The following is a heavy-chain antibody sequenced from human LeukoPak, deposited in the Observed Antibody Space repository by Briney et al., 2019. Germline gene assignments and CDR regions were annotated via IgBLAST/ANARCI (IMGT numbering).Heavy chain of an antibody. CDR1: RGTFNNYA. CDR2: IIPILGTA. J-gene: IGHJ5*02. D-gene: IGHD3-10*01. V-gene: IGHV1-69*01. CDR3: ARDLTMVRGAKYRPYNWFDP. Sequence: SVKVSCKTSRGTFNNYAISWVRQAPGQGLEWMGGIIPILGTASYAQKFQGRVTITADESTSTAYMELSSLRSEDTAMYYCARDLTMVRGAKYRPYNWFDPWGQGTLVTVPS.